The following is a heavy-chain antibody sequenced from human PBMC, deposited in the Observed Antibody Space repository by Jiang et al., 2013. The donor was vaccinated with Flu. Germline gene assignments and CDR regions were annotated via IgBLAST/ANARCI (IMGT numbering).Heavy chain of an antibody. V-gene: IGHV4-34*01. CDR2: INHSGST. J-gene: IGHJ4*02. D-gene: IGHD3-22*01. Sequence: LLKPSETLSLTCAVYGGSFSGYYWSWIRQPPGKGLEWIGEINHSGSTNYNPSLKSRVTISVDTSKNQFSLKLSSVTAADTAVYYCAGLSKTYYYDSSGYYYFDYWGQGTLVTVSS. CDR3: AGLSKTYYYDSSGYYYFDY. CDR1: GGSFSGYY.